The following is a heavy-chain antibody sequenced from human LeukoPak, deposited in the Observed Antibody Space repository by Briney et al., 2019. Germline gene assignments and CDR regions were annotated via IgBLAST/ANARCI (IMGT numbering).Heavy chain of an antibody. CDR1: GFTFSSYA. J-gene: IGHJ4*02. V-gene: IGHV3-23*01. CDR2: ISGSGGST. D-gene: IGHD2-2*01. Sequence: GGSLRLSCAASGFTFSSYAMSWVRQAPGKGLEWVSAISGSGGSTYYADSVKGRFTISRDNSKNTLYLQMNSLRAEDTAVYYCAKGAVPAAMVPYYFDYWGQGTLVTVSS. CDR3: AKGAVPAAMVPYYFDY.